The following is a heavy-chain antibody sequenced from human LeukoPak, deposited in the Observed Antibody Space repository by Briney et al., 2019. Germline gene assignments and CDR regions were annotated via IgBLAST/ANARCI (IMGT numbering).Heavy chain of an antibody. V-gene: IGHV4-38-2*02. CDR2: IYHSGST. Sequence: SETLSLTCTVSGYSISSGYYWGWIRQPPGKGLEWIGSIYHSGSTYYNPSLKSRATISVDTSKNQFSLKLRSVTAADTAVYYCARDSASPDLWGRGTLVTVSS. CDR1: GYSISSGYY. CDR3: ARDSASPDL. D-gene: IGHD6-25*01. J-gene: IGHJ2*01.